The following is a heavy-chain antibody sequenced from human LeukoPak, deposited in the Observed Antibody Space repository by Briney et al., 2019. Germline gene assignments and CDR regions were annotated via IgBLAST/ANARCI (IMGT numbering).Heavy chain of an antibody. CDR1: GFTFSNYW. D-gene: IGHD3-10*01. CDR2: INSDGSST. J-gene: IGHJ3*02. V-gene: IGHV3-74*01. Sequence: GGSLRLSCAASGFTFSNYWMHWVRHAPGKGLVWVSRINSDGSSTSYADSVKGRFTVSRDNSKNTLDLQMSSLRAEDTGVYYCAREQYGSDDALDIWGQGTLVTVSS. CDR3: AREQYGSDDALDI.